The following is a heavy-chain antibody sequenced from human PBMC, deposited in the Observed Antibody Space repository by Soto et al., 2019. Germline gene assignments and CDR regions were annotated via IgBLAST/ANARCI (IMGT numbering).Heavy chain of an antibody. V-gene: IGHV4-31*03. CDR1: AGSISSGGYY. CDR2: IYYSGST. J-gene: IGHJ4*02. CDR3: ARMGHGYVWGSSRYAYFDY. D-gene: IGHD3-16*02. Sequence: SETLCFPCLISAGSISSGGYYWSGIPQHRGKGLEWIGYIYYSGSTYYNPCLKSRVTISVDASKNQFSLKLSSVTAADTAVYYCARMGHGYVWGSSRYAYFDYWGQGTLVTVSS.